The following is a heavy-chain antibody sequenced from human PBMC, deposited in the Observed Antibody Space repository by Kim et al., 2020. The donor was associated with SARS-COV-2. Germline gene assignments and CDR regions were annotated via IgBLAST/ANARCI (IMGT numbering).Heavy chain of an antibody. Sequence: GGSLRLSCSTPGFSLEDYPMSWVRQAPGRGLEWVGFIRRKIYGETTEYAASVKGRFIISRDDSKGIVYLQMNSLKTEDTAVYYCTRVNEAHYSGWSTYYFDHWGQGTLVSVSS. CDR1: GFSLEDYP. V-gene: IGHV3-49*02. J-gene: IGHJ4*02. D-gene: IGHD6-19*01. CDR2: IRRKIYGETT. CDR3: TRVNEAHYSGWSTYYFDH.